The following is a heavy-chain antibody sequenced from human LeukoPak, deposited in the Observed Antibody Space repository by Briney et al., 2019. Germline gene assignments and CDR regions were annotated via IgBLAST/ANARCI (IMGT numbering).Heavy chain of an antibody. V-gene: IGHV4-39*07. J-gene: IGHJ4*02. CDR1: GGSISSNSYY. CDR3: ARDSSFEYSSSFMTFNY. D-gene: IGHD6-6*01. CDR2: IYYSGST. Sequence: SETLSLTCAVSGGSISSNSYYWGWIRQPPGKGLEWIGSIYYSGSTYYNPSLKSRVTISVDTSKNQFSLKMSSVTAADTAIYYCARDSSFEYSSSFMTFNYWGQGTLVTVPS.